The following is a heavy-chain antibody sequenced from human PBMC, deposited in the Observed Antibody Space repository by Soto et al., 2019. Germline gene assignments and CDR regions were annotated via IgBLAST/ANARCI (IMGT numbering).Heavy chain of an antibody. V-gene: IGHV4-31*03. CDR3: AKMERTHLWLLVQN. CDR2: ITYGGSI. D-gene: IGHD5-18*01. Sequence: SETLSLTCTVSGASITNDAFFWTWVRQHPEKGLEWLAYITYGGSIYYDPFLRGRLTVSIDKSKSQFSLHVRSVTAADTAVYYCAKMERTHLWLLVQNWGQGRLGTV. CDR1: GASITNDAFF. J-gene: IGHJ4*02.